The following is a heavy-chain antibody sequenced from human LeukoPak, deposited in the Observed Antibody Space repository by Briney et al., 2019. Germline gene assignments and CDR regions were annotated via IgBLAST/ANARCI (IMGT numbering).Heavy chain of an antibody. CDR2: IYPGDSDT. D-gene: IGHD1-14*01. Sequence: HGESLKISCKGSGYSFTRYWIGGVRQMPGKGLEWMGIIYPGDSDTRYSPSFQGQVTISADKSISTAYLQWSSLKASDTAMYYCARLTMSVQEFDPWGQGTLVTVSS. V-gene: IGHV5-51*01. CDR3: ARLTMSVQEFDP. CDR1: GYSFTRYW. J-gene: IGHJ5*02.